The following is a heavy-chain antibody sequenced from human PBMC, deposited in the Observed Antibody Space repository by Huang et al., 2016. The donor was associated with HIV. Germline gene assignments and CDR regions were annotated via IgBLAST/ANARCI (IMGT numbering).Heavy chain of an antibody. CDR2: ISGRGDYT. J-gene: IGHJ4*02. Sequence: EVQLVESGGGMVEPGRSLRLSCAASGFTFSNYAVSWVRQAPGKGLEWVSGISGRGDYTYYADSVKGRFTVSRDKFKNMLYLQMNSLRAEDTALYYCAKDLWYSSGWSFDYWGPGTLVTVSS. CDR1: GFTFSNYA. CDR3: AKDLWYSSGWSFDY. D-gene: IGHD6-19*01. V-gene: IGHV3-23*04.